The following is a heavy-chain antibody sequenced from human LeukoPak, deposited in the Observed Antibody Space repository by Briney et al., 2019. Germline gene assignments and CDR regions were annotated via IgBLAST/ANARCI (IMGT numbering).Heavy chain of an antibody. Sequence: PSETLSLTRTVSGGSISSGGYYWSWIRQHPGKGLEWIGYIYYSGSTYYNPSLKSRVTISVDTSKNQFSLKLSSVTAADTAVYYCARLAYYDFWSGYYRPRDAFDIWGQGTMVTVSS. D-gene: IGHD3-3*01. CDR1: GGSISSGGYY. CDR2: IYYSGST. J-gene: IGHJ3*02. CDR3: ARLAYYDFWSGYYRPRDAFDI. V-gene: IGHV4-31*03.